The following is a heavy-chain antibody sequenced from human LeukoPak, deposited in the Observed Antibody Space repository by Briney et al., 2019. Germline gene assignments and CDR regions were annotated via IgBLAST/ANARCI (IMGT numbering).Heavy chain of an antibody. V-gene: IGHV1-18*01. CDR2: ISAYNGNT. CDR1: GGTFTSYG. Sequence: ASVTVSCKASGGTFTSYGISWVRQAPGQGLEWMGWISAYNGNTNYAQKLQGRVTMTTDTSTSTAYMELRSLRSDDTAVYYCARGNYYDSSGEFDYWGEGTLVTVSS. D-gene: IGHD3-22*01. J-gene: IGHJ4*02. CDR3: ARGNYYDSSGEFDY.